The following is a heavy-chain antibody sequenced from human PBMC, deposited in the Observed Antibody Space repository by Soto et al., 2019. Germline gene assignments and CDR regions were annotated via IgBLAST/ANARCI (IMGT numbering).Heavy chain of an antibody. CDR2: LNPSGGST. V-gene: IGHV1-46*03. CDR1: GYTFTNYY. J-gene: IGHJ5*02. Sequence: ASVKVSCKASGYTFTNYYMHWVRQAPGQGPEWLGILNPSGGSTSYAQKFQGRVTVTRDTSTSTVYMELSRLRSEDTAVYYCTRGGPKLTATDTRDSYWFDPWGQGTLVTSPQ. CDR3: TRGGPKLTATDTRDSYWFDP. D-gene: IGHD6-13*01.